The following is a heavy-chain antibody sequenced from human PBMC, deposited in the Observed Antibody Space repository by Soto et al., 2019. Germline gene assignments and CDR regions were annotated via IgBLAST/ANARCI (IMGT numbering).Heavy chain of an antibody. CDR3: ARHEYYYDSSGYSSL. D-gene: IGHD3-22*01. V-gene: IGHV5-10-1*01. Sequence: PGESLKISCKGSGYSFTSYWISWVRQMPGKGLEWMGRIDPSDSYTNYSPSFQGHVTISADKSISTAYLQWSSLKASDTAMYYCARHEYYYDSSGYSSLWGQGTLVTVSS. J-gene: IGHJ4*02. CDR2: IDPSDSYT. CDR1: GYSFTSYW.